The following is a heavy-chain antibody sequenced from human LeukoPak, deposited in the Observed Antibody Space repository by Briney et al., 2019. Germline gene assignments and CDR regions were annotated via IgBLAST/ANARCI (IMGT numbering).Heavy chain of an antibody. V-gene: IGHV4-38-2*01. D-gene: IGHD5/OR15-5a*01. CDR2: LYNSVST. Sequence: SETLSLTCVVSDYSITSGDYWAWIRQPPGKGLEWIGSLYNSVSTSYNPSLKSRVTMSVDPSKSQFSLNLRSVTAADTAVYFCARNMSTEGWFDSWGRGTLVTVSS. J-gene: IGHJ5*01. CDR3: ARNMSTEGWFDS. CDR1: DYSITSGDY.